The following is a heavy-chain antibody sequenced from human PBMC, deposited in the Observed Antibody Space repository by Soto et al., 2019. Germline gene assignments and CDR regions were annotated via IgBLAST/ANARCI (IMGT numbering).Heavy chain of an antibody. J-gene: IGHJ4*02. CDR3: ARERLADAPAAHFDY. Sequence: QVQLQESGPGLVKPSQTLSLTCTVSGGSISSGDYYWSWIRQPPGKGLEWIGYIYYSGSTYYNTSLKSRVTSSVATSQNQSSMRMSSVTAADTAVYCCARERLADAPAAHFDYWGQGTLVTVSS. D-gene: IGHD2-2*01. CDR1: GGSISSGDYY. V-gene: IGHV4-30-4*01. CDR2: IYYSGST.